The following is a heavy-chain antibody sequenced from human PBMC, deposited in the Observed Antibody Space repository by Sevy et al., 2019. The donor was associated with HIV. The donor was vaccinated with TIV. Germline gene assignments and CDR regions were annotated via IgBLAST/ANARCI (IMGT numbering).Heavy chain of an antibody. CDR1: GFTFSSYA. CDR3: AKDPSTTLGYCSGGSCPFDY. V-gene: IGHV3-23*01. Sequence: GGSLRLSCAASGFTFSSYAMSWVRQAPGKGLEWVSAISGSGGSTYYADSVKGRFTISRDNSKNTLYLQMNSLRAEDTAVYYCAKDPSTTLGYCSGGSCPFDYWGQGTLVTVSS. D-gene: IGHD2-15*01. CDR2: ISGSGGST. J-gene: IGHJ4*02.